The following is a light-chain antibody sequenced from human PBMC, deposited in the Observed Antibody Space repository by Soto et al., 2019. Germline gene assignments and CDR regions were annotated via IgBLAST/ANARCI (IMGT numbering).Light chain of an antibody. CDR1: QTILKSSIKKNS. V-gene: IGKV4-1*01. CDR3: QQYNSSSLT. Sequence: DIVMTQSPDSLAVSLGERATIKCRSSQTILKSSIKKNSLAWYQQKPGQPPRLLIYWASTRDSGVPDRFSGSVSGTDFTLTITRLQAEDVAVYYCQQYNSSSLTFGGGTKVEIK. CDR2: WAS. J-gene: IGKJ4*01.